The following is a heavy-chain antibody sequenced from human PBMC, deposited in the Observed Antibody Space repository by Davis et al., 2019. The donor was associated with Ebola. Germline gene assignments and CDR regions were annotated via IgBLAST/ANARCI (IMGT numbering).Heavy chain of an antibody. V-gene: IGHV3-30*04. CDR3: VRAVFHEVLDY. D-gene: IGHD3-3*01. CDR2: VSHSERER. J-gene: IGHJ4*02. Sequence: PGGSLRLSCAASGFTFRHYAMHWVRQAPGKGLEWVAVVSHSERERFYADSVKGRFTISRDNSENTLYLQMSSLTVDDTAVYYCVRAVFHEVLDYWGQGTPVTVSS. CDR1: GFTFRHYA.